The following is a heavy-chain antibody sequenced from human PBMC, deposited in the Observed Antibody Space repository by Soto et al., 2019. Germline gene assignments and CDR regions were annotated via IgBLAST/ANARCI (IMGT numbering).Heavy chain of an antibody. V-gene: IGHV1-18*01. CDR1: GYTFTGYG. CDR3: ARDISYYYDGSGYSNFDY. J-gene: IGHJ4*02. Sequence: QVQLVQSGAEVKRPGASVKVSCKVSGYTFTGYGISWMRQAPGQGLEWMGWVSGNNGDTNYVEKYQGRVTMTTDTSTSTAYMELRSLRSDDTAVYYCARDISYYYDGSGYSNFDYWGQGTLVTVSP. CDR2: VSGNNGDT. D-gene: IGHD3-22*01.